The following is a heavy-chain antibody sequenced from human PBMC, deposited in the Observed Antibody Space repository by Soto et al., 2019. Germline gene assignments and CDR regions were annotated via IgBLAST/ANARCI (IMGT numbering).Heavy chain of an antibody. D-gene: IGHD2-2*01. CDR2: IYYSGST. J-gene: IGHJ4*02. V-gene: IGHV4-31*01. CDR1: GGSISSGGYY. Sequence: SETLSLTCTVSGGSISSGGYYWSWIRQHPGKGLEWIGYIYYSGSTYYSPSFQGQVTISADKSISTAYLQWSSLKASDTAMYYCARHPVPHCSSTSCTEYYFDYWGQGTLVTVSS. CDR3: ARHPVPHCSSTSCTEYYFDY.